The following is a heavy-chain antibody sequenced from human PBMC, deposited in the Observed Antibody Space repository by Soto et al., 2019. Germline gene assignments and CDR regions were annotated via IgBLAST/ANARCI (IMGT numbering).Heavy chain of an antibody. Sequence: SETLSLTCAVSGYSISSGYYWGCIRQPPGKGLEWIASIYHSGSTYYNPSLKSRVTISVDTSKNQFSLNLSSVTAADTAVYFCARMSGTKVTSTIDFWGQGTLVTVSS. D-gene: IGHD4-17*01. CDR2: IYHSGST. V-gene: IGHV4-38-2*01. CDR3: ARMSGTKVTSTIDF. J-gene: IGHJ4*02. CDR1: GYSISSGYY.